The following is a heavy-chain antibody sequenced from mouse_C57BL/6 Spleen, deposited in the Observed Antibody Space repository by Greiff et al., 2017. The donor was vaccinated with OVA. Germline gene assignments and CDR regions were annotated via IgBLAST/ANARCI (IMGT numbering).Heavy chain of an antibody. J-gene: IGHJ2*01. D-gene: IGHD4-1*01. Sequence: VQLQQPGAELVRPGSSVKLSCKASGYTFTSYWMDWVKQRPGQGLEWIGNIYPSDSETHYNQKFKDKATLTVDKSSSTAYMQLSSLTSEDSAVYYCAREGAGTGSFFDYWGQGTTLTVSS. CDR2: IYPSDSET. CDR1: GYTFTSYW. V-gene: IGHV1-61*01. CDR3: AREGAGTGSFFDY.